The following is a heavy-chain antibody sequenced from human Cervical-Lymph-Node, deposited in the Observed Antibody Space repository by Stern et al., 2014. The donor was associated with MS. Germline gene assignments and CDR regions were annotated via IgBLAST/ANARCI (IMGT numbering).Heavy chain of an antibody. CDR3: ASGLGMTTVTL. CDR2: ISSSSSYT. Sequence: QVQLVQSGGGLVKPGGSLRLSCAASGFTFSDYYMSWIRQAPGKGLEWVSYISSSSSYTNYADSVKGRFTISRDNTKNSLYLQMNSLRAEDTAVYYCASGLGMTTVTLWGQGTLVTVSS. CDR1: GFTFSDYY. V-gene: IGHV3-11*06. D-gene: IGHD4-17*01. J-gene: IGHJ4*02.